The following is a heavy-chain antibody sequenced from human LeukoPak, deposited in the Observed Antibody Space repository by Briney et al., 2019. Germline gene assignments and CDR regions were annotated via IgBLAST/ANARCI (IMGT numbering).Heavy chain of an antibody. CDR2: ISSSSSTM. Sequence: GGSLRLSCAASGFTFSSYSMNWVRQAPGKGLEWVSYISSSSSTMYYADSVKGRFTISRDNAKKSLSLQMNSLRAEDTAVYYCARDNGGLYQSRDYYYMDVWGKGTTVTVSS. V-gene: IGHV3-48*04. D-gene: IGHD3-10*01. CDR1: GFTFSSYS. J-gene: IGHJ6*03. CDR3: ARDNGGLYQSRDYYYMDV.